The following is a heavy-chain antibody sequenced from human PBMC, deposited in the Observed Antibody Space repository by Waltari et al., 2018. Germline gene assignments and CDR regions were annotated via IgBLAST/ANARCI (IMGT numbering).Heavy chain of an antibody. CDR2: MKPNRGNT. Sequence: QVQLVQSGAEVKKPGASVKVSCKASGYTFTSYDINWVRQVTGQGLEWMGWMKPNRGNTGYAQKVQGRVTMTRNTSISTAYMELSSLRSEDTAVYYCARTFTMVRGGVISTPGYWGQGTLVTVSS. D-gene: IGHD3-10*01. J-gene: IGHJ4*02. V-gene: IGHV1-8*01. CDR1: GYTFTSYD. CDR3: ARTFTMVRGGVISTPGY.